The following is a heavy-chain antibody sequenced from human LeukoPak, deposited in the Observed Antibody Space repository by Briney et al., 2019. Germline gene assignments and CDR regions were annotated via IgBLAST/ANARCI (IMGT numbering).Heavy chain of an antibody. V-gene: IGHV3-43*02. Sequence: PGGSLRLSCVASGMNFEKYAMHWVRQRPGKGLEWVAVISADGRADHADSVKGRFTVSRDNSKESLFLDMSSLRDEGSALYYCATWAFYHGLDVWGQGTTVIVSS. D-gene: IGHD1-26*01. CDR1: GMNFEKYA. CDR2: ISADGRA. J-gene: IGHJ6*02. CDR3: ATWAFYHGLDV.